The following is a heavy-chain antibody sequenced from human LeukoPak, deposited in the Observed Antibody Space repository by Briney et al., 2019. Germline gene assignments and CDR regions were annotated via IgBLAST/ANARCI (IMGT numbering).Heavy chain of an antibody. J-gene: IGHJ5*02. CDR2: IYTSGST. V-gene: IGHV4-61*02. Sequence: SETLSLTCTISGGSISSGSYYWSWIRQPAGKGLEWIGRIYTSGSTNYNPSLKSRVTIPVDTSKNQFSLKLSSVTAADTAVYYCAREDYSNYWFDPWGQGTLVTVSS. CDR3: AREDYSNYWFDP. D-gene: IGHD4-11*01. CDR1: GGSISSGSYY.